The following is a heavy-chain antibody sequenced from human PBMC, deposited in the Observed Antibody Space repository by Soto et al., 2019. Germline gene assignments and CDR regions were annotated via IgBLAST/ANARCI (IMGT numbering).Heavy chain of an antibody. V-gene: IGHV1-18*01. D-gene: IGHD1-26*01. CDR1: GYTFTSSG. CDR3: ARVWGELIGLGMDG. Sequence: RAXAAVSCTSSGYTFTSSGISWVRQAPGQGLEWMGWISAYNGNTNYAQKLQGRVTMTTDTSTSTAYMELRSLRSDDTAVDDCARVWGELIGLGMDGWGQGTTVTLSS. J-gene: IGHJ6*02. CDR2: ISAYNGNT.